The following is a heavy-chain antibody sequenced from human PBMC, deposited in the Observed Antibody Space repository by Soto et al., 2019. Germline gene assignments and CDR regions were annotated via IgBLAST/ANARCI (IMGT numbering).Heavy chain of an antibody. D-gene: IGHD5-18*01. CDR2: IYYSGST. CDR3: ARGYSYMIFDY. Sequence: QVQLQESGPGLVKPAQTLSLTSTVSGGSISSGYYYWSWIRNPPGKGLEWIGYIYYSGSTYYNPSLKSRVTISVDTSKNQFSLKLSSVTAADTAVYYCARGYSYMIFDYWGQGTLVTVSS. CDR1: GGSISSGYYY. V-gene: IGHV4-30-4*01. J-gene: IGHJ4*02.